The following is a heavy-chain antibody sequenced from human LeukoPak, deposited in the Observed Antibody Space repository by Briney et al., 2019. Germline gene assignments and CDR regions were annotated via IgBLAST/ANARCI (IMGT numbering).Heavy chain of an antibody. CDR3: ARAGYSYGWASDY. D-gene: IGHD5-18*01. V-gene: IGHV4-34*01. CDR1: SGSLSGYY. Sequence: SETLSLTCAVYSGSLSGYYWSWIRQPPGKGLEWIGYIYHSGSTYYNPSLKSRVTISVDRSKNQFSLKLSSVTAADTAVYYCARAGYSYGWASDYWGQGTLVTVSS. J-gene: IGHJ4*02. CDR2: IYHSGST.